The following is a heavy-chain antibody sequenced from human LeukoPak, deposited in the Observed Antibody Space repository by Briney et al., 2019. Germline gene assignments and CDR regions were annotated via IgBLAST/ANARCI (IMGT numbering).Heavy chain of an antibody. V-gene: IGHV4-4*07. D-gene: IGHD1-26*01. Sequence: SETLSLTCTVSGGSISSYYWSWIRQPAGKGLGWIGRIYTSGSTNCNPSLKSRVTMSVDTSKNQFSLKLSSVTAADTAVYYCARGVGGSYYDAFDIWGQGTMVTVSS. CDR3: ARGVGGSYYDAFDI. CDR2: IYTSGST. J-gene: IGHJ3*02. CDR1: GGSISSYY.